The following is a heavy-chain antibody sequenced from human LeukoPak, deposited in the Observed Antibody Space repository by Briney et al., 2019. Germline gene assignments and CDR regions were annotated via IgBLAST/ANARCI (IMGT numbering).Heavy chain of an antibody. V-gene: IGHV3-66*01. J-gene: IGHJ4*02. CDR1: GFTFSSYS. CDR3: ARAPPGYSSGHTEK. D-gene: IGHD6-19*01. Sequence: GGSLRLSCTASGFTFSSYSMNWVRQAPGKGLEWVSVIYSGGSTYYADSVKGRFTISRDNSKNTLYLQMNSLRAEDTAVYYCARAPPGYSSGHTEKWGQGTLVTVSS. CDR2: IYSGGST.